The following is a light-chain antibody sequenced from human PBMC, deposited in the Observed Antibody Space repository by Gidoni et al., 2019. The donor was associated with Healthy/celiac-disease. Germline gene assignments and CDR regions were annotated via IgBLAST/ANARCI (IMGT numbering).Light chain of an antibody. CDR1: QSISSW. Sequence: DIQMTQSPSTLSASVGDRVTITCRASQSISSWLAWYQQKPGKAPKLLIYKASSLESGVPSRVSGSGSGTEFTLTISSLQPDDFATYYCQQDNSYSQTFGQXTKVEIK. J-gene: IGKJ1*01. CDR2: KAS. CDR3: QQDNSYSQT. V-gene: IGKV1-5*03.